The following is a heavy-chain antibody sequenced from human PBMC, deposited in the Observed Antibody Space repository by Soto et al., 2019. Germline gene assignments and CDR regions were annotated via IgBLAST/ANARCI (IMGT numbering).Heavy chain of an antibody. CDR2: IWYDGSNK. J-gene: IGHJ5*02. D-gene: IGHD2-2*01. Sequence: QVQLVESGGGVVQPGRSLRLSCAASGFTFSSYGMHWVRQAPGKGLEWVAVIWYDGSNKYYADSVKGRFTISRDNSKNALYLQRNSLRAEATAVYYCARDLGLRSPAGMTPSGWFDPWGQGTLVTVSS. CDR1: GFTFSSYG. V-gene: IGHV3-33*01. CDR3: ARDLGLRSPAGMTPSGWFDP.